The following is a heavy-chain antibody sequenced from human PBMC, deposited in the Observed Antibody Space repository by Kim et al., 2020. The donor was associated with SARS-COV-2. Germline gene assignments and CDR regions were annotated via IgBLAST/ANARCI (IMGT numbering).Heavy chain of an antibody. CDR3: AKGGHSSGWYNFVDY. V-gene: IGHV3-30*18. CDR2: ISYDGSNK. Sequence: GGSLRLSCAASGFTFSSYGMHWVRQAPGKGLEWVAVISYDGSNKYYADSVKGRFTISRDNSKNTLYLQMNSLRAEDTAVYYCAKGGHSSGWYNFVDYWG. CDR1: GFTFSSYG. J-gene: IGHJ4*01. D-gene: IGHD6-19*01.